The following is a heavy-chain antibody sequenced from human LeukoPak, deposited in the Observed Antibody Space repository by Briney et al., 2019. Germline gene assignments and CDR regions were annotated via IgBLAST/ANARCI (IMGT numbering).Heavy chain of an antibody. CDR3: AREYCSGGSCYSDY. CDR1: GFAVSSNY. D-gene: IGHD2-15*01. CDR2: IYSGGST. J-gene: IGHJ4*02. V-gene: IGHV3-53*01. Sequence: GGSLRLSCAASGFAVSSNYMSWVRQAPGKGLEWVSVIYSGGSTYYADSVKGRFTISRDNSKNTLYLQMNSLRAEDTAVYYCAREYCSGGSCYSDYWGQGTLVTVSS.